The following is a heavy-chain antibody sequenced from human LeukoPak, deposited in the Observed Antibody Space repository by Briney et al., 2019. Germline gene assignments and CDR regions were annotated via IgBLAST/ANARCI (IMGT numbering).Heavy chain of an antibody. V-gene: IGHV1-18*01. D-gene: IGHD3-10*01. CDR2: ISAYNGNT. J-gene: IGHJ4*02. Sequence: ASVKVSCKASGYTFTSYGISWVRQAPGQGLEWMGWISAYNGNTNYAQKLQGRVTMTTDTSTSTAYMELRSLRSDDTAVYYCAGTYYYGSGSPTPTPYFDYWGQGTLVTVSS. CDR3: AGTYYYGSGSPTPTPYFDY. CDR1: GYTFTSYG.